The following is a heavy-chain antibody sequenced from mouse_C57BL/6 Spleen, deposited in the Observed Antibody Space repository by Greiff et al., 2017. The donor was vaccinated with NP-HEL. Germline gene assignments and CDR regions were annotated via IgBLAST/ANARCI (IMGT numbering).Heavy chain of an antibody. J-gene: IGHJ2*01. D-gene: IGHD1-1*01. CDR2: SRNKANDYTT. CDR1: GFTFSDFY. V-gene: IGHV7-1*01. CDR3: ARDADYYGYFDY. Sequence: EVKVVESGGGLVQSGRSLRLSCATSGFTFSDFYMEWVRQAPGKGLEWIAASRNKANDYTTEYSASVKGRFIVSRDTSQSILYLQMNALRAEDTAIYYCARDADYYGYFDYWGQGTTLTVSS.